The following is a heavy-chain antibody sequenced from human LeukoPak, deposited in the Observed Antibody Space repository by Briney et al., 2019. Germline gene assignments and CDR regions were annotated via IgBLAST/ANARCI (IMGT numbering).Heavy chain of an antibody. CDR1: GFTFSTSD. Sequence: GGSLRLSCAASGFTFSTSDMHWVRQAPGKGLEWLSFIQYDGSHENYSDSVKGRFTISRDNSRNTLYLQMYSLRPDDTAVYYCARIQDYGDYVDWFDPWGQGTLVTVSS. V-gene: IGHV3-30*19. CDR2: IQYDGSHE. J-gene: IGHJ5*02. CDR3: ARIQDYGDYVDWFDP. D-gene: IGHD4-17*01.